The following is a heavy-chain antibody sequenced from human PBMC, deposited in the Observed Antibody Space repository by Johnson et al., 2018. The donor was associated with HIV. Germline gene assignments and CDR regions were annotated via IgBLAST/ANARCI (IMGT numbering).Heavy chain of an antibody. J-gene: IGHJ3*02. V-gene: IGHV3-30-3*01. CDR2: ISYDGSNK. CDR1: GFTFSSYA. D-gene: IGHD1-1*01. Sequence: QVQLVESGGGVVQPGRSLRLSCAASGFTFSSYAMHWVRQAPGQGLEWVAVISYDGSNKYYADSVKGRFTISRDNSKNTLYLQMNSLRAEDTAVYYCARFPPGERDDAFDIWGQGTMVTVSS. CDR3: ARFPPGERDDAFDI.